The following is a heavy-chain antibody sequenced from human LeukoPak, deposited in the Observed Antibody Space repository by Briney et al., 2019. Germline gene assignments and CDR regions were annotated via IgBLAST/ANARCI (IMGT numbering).Heavy chain of an antibody. V-gene: IGHV4-39*07. D-gene: IGHD3-22*01. J-gene: IGHJ4*02. CDR3: AREGDSSGYYSLDY. Sequence: SETLSLTCTVSGGSISSSSYYWGWIRQPPGKGLEWIGSIYYSGSTYYNPSLKSRVTISVDTSKNQFSLKLSSVTAADTAVYYCAREGDSSGYYSLDYWGQGTLVTVSS. CDR1: GGSISSSSYY. CDR2: IYYSGST.